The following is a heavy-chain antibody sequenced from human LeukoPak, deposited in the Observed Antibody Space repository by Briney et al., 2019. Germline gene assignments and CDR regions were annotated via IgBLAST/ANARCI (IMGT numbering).Heavy chain of an antibody. V-gene: IGHV4-59*01. J-gene: IGHJ4*02. Sequence: PSETLSLTCTVSGCSISSYYWSWIRQPPGKGLEWIGYIYYSGSTNYNPSLKSRVTISVSTSKNQFSLKLSSVTAADTAVYYCARLYCSSTSCHLDYWGQGTLVTVSS. D-gene: IGHD2-2*01. CDR2: IYYSGST. CDR1: GCSISSYY. CDR3: ARLYCSSTSCHLDY.